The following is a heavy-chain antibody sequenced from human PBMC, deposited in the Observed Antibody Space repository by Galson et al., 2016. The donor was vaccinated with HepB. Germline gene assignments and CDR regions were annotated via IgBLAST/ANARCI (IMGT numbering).Heavy chain of an antibody. CDR3: ARGTQRSTSWSRRQVYYYGLDV. Sequence: SLRLFCAVPGFTFTSFSMNWVRQAPGQGLEWNSFISSSSGTIHYAGSVTGRFTISRDHARNSLYLQVNSLRDEDTAVYYCARGTQRSTSWSRRQVYYYGLDVWGQGTTVTVSS. J-gene: IGHJ6*02. CDR2: ISSSSGTI. CDR1: GFTFTSFS. D-gene: IGHD6-13*01. V-gene: IGHV3-48*02.